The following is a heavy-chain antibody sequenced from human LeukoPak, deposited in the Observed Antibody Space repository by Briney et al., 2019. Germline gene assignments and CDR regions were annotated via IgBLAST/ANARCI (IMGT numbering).Heavy chain of an antibody. CDR1: GGSVSSGSYY. J-gene: IGHJ4*02. Sequence: SETLSLTCTVSGGSVSSGSYYWSWIRQPPGKGLEWIGYIFHSGSTNYNPSLRSRVTISVDTSKNLFSLKVSSVTAADTAVYYCARDRPGTYYYDYWGQGTLVTVSS. CDR2: IFHSGST. CDR3: ARDRPGTYYYDY. D-gene: IGHD3-10*01. V-gene: IGHV4-61*01.